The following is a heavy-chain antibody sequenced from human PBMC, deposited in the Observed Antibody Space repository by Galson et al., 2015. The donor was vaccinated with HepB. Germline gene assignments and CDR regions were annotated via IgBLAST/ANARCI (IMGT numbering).Heavy chain of an antibody. Sequence: SLRLSCADSGFTFSSYSMNWVRQAPGKGLEWVSSISSSSSYIYYADSVKGRFTISRDNAKNSLYLQMNSLRAEDTAVYYCASPSMIVVDNYYGMDVWGQGTTVTVSS. CDR2: ISSSSSYI. CDR3: ASPSMIVVDNYYGMDV. CDR1: GFTFSSYS. V-gene: IGHV3-21*01. D-gene: IGHD3-22*01. J-gene: IGHJ6*02.